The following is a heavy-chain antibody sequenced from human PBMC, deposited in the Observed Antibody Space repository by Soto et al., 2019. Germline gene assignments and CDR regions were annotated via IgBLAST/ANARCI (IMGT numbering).Heavy chain of an antibody. J-gene: IGHJ4*02. D-gene: IGHD3-10*01. CDR2: ISSTSSYI. CDR1: GFTFSSYS. Sequence: EVQLVESGGGLVKPGGSLRLSCAASGFTFSSYSMNWVRQAPGKGLEWVSSISSTSSYIYYADSVKGRFTISRDNAKNSXXLQMNSLRAEDTAVYYCARAPHGITMVWGGSRTDYWGQGTLVTVSS. V-gene: IGHV3-21*01. CDR3: ARAPHGITMVWGGSRTDY.